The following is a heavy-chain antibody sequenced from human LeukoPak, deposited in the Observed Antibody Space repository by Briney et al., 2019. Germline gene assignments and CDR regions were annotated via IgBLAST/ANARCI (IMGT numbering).Heavy chain of an antibody. V-gene: IGHV4-59*08. CDR2: IYYSGST. CDR1: GGSISSYY. J-gene: IGHJ4*01. Sequence: SETLSLTCTVSGGSISSYYWSWIRQPPGKGLEWIGYIYYSGSTNYNPSLKSRVTISVDTSKNQFSLKLSSVTAADTAVYYCARQWEGILGRVGNFFDYGAKEPRATVS. CDR3: ARQWEGILGRVGNFFDY. D-gene: IGHD2-15*01.